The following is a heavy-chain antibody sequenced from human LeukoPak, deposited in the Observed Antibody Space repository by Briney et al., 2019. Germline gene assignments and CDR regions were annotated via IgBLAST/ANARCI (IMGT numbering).Heavy chain of an antibody. CDR3: AREPRVYYYYYGMDV. J-gene: IGHJ6*02. Sequence: SETLSLTCTVSGGSISSYYWSWIRQPAGKGLEWIGRIYTSGSTNYNPPLKSRVTMSVDTSKNQFSLKLSTVTAADTAVYYCAREPRVYYYYYGMDVWGQGTTVTVSS. V-gene: IGHV4-4*07. CDR1: GGSISSYY. CDR2: IYTSGST.